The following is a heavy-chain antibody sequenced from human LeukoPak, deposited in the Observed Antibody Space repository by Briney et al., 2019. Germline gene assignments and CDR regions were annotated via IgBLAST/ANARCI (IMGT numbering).Heavy chain of an antibody. CDR2: ISYDGSNK. Sequence: GGSLRLSCAASGFTFSSYAMHWVRQAPGKGLEWVAVISYDGSNKYYADSVKGRFTISRDNSKNTLYLQMNSLRAEDTAVYYCARGGDIVLMVYAEDWYFDLWGRGTLVTVSS. V-gene: IGHV3-30-3*01. CDR3: ARGGDIVLMVYAEDWYFDL. D-gene: IGHD2-8*01. CDR1: GFTFSSYA. J-gene: IGHJ2*01.